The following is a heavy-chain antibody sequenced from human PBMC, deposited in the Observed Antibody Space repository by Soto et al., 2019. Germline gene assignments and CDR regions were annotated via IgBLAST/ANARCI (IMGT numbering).Heavy chain of an antibody. V-gene: IGHV3-74*01. CDR3: ARDPGTGYYDSSGYYYD. CDR1: GFTLSSYW. Sequence: EVQVVESGGGLVQPGGSLRLSCAASGFTLSSYWMHWVRQAPGKGLVWVSRINSDGSSTSYADSVKGRFTISRDNAKNTLYLQMNSLRAEDTAVYYCARDPGTGYYDSSGYYYDWGQGTLVTVSS. D-gene: IGHD3-22*01. J-gene: IGHJ4*02. CDR2: INSDGSST.